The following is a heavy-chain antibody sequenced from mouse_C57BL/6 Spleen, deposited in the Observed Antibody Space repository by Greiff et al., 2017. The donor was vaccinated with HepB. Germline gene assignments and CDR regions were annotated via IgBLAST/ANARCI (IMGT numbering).Heavy chain of an antibody. CDR1: GFTFTDYY. D-gene: IGHD2-3*01. Sequence: EVQVVESGGGLVQPGGSLSLSCAASGFTFTDYYMSWVRQPPGKALEWLGFIRNKANGYTTEYSASVKGRFTISRDNSQSILYLQMNALRAEDSATYYCARWTYDYAMDYWGQGTSVTVSS. J-gene: IGHJ4*01. V-gene: IGHV7-3*01. CDR2: IRNKANGYTT. CDR3: ARWTYDYAMDY.